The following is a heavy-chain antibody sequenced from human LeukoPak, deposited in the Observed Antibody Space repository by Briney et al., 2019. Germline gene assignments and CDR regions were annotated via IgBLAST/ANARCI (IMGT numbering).Heavy chain of an antibody. CDR1: GFTFSTYA. Sequence: GGSLRLSCAASGFTFSTYAMHWVRQAPGKGLEWVAFIRYDGSNKYYADSVKGRFTISRDNSKNTLYLQMNSLRAEDTAVYYCARDPSVAGPYYYYYMDVWGKGTTVTVSS. D-gene: IGHD6-19*01. CDR3: ARDPSVAGPYYYYYMDV. J-gene: IGHJ6*03. CDR2: IRYDGSNK. V-gene: IGHV3-30*02.